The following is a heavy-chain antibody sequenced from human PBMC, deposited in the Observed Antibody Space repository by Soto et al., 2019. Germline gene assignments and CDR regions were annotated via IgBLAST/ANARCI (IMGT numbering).Heavy chain of an antibody. D-gene: IGHD6-13*01. CDR2: ISGSGGST. Sequence: EVQLLESGGGLVQPGGSLRLSCAASGFTFSSYAMSWVRQAPGKGLEWVSAISGSGGSTYYADSVKGRFTISRDNSKTTLYLQMNSLRAEDTAVYYCARSAGCYYCGMDVWGQGTTVTVSS. V-gene: IGHV3-23*01. J-gene: IGHJ6*02. CDR1: GFTFSSYA. CDR3: ARSAGCYYCGMDV.